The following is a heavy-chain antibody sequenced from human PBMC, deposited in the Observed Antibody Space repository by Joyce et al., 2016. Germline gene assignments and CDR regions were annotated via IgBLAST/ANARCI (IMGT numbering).Heavy chain of an antibody. Sequence: QVQLQEWGAGLLKPSETLSLTCAVYGGSLSGYYWSWIRQAQGMGLEWIGEVNDRGKTNYNPSLKRSATTSMETSKNKFSRRLTTVTAADTAVYFCARARRGIILARGEMGEYLQHWGRGTVVIVSS. CDR1: GGSLSGYY. D-gene: IGHD3-10*01. J-gene: IGHJ1*01. CDR3: ARARRGIILARGEMGEYLQH. V-gene: IGHV4-34*01. CDR2: VNDRGKT.